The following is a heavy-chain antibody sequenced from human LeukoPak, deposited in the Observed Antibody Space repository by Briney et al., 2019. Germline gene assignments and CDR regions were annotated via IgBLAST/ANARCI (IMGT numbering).Heavy chain of an antibody. V-gene: IGHV3-21*01. CDR2: ISVRSNYI. CDR3: ARLRRNSDSSGYYYYYDY. D-gene: IGHD3-22*01. CDR1: GYTFSSFS. Sequence: GGSLGLSCAASGYTFSSFSINWVRQAPGKGLEWVSSISVRSNYIYYADSVRGRFSISRDDARNSLYLQMDSLRGDDTAVYYCARLRRNSDSSGYYYYYDYWGQGTLVTVSS. J-gene: IGHJ4*02.